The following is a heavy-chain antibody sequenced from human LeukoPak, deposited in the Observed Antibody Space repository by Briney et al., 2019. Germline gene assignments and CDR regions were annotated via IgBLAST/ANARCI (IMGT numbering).Heavy chain of an antibody. CDR3: ARRYDRAPHDY. V-gene: IGHV4-30-4*08. CDR1: GGSISSGDYY. D-gene: IGHD3-3*01. J-gene: IGHJ4*02. Sequence: PSETLSLTCTVSGGSISSGDYYWSWIRQPPGKGLEWIGYIYNSGFTYYNPSLKSRVTISVDTSKNQFSLKLSSVTAADTAVYYCARRYDRAPHDYWGQGTRVTVSS. CDR2: IYNSGFT.